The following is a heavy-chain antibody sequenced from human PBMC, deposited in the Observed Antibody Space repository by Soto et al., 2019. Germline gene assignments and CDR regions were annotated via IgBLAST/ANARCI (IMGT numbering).Heavy chain of an antibody. CDR2: ISNTGSWT. D-gene: IGHD1-1*01. J-gene: IGHJ4*02. Sequence: GGSLRLSCAASGFTFSSWEMSWVRQAPGKGLEWVSTISNTGSWTKYADSVKGRFTISRDNSRNTLNLQMNSLRAEDTAVYYCAYRTGFDYWGQGTPVTVSS. CDR1: GFTFSSWE. CDR3: AYRTGFDY. V-gene: IGHV3-23*01.